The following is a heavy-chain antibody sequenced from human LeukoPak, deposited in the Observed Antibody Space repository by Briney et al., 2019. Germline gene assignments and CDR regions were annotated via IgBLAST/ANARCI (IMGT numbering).Heavy chain of an antibody. D-gene: IGHD3-9*01. CDR1: GGSISSSNW. CDR3: ARAYDILTGYFTFDY. CDR2: IYHSGST. Sequence: PSETLSLTCAVSGGSISSSNWWSWVRQPPGKGLEWIGEIYHSGSTNYNPSLKSRVTISVDKSKNQFSLKLSSVTAADTAVYYCARAYDILTGYFTFDYWGQGTLVTVSS. J-gene: IGHJ4*02. V-gene: IGHV4-4*02.